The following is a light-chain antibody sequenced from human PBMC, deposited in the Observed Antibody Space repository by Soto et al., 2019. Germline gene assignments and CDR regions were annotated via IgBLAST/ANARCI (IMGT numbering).Light chain of an antibody. CDR2: GES. V-gene: IGKV3-20*01. CDR3: QKYGSSPGT. Sequence: ELVLTQSPGTLSLSPGERATLSCRASQSVSSSYLAWYQQKTGQAPRLLIYGESSRATGIPDRFSGSGSGTDLTLTISRLEPEDFAVYYCQKYGSSPGTCGQGTKVDIK. J-gene: IGKJ1*01. CDR1: QSVSSSY.